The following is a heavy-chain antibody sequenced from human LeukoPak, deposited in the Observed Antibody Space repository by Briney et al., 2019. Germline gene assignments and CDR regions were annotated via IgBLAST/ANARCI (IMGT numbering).Heavy chain of an antibody. V-gene: IGHV3-23*01. CDR3: AKGHGDASGYYYFDS. Sequence: QTGGSLRLSCAASGFTFTDYAMTWVRKAPGEGLDWVSAIRGNADTTYYADSVKGRFTIFRDNNKNILYLQMNSLRVDDTALYYCAKGHGDASGYYYFDSWGQGTLVTVSS. D-gene: IGHD3-22*01. J-gene: IGHJ4*02. CDR1: GFTFTDYA. CDR2: IRGNADTT.